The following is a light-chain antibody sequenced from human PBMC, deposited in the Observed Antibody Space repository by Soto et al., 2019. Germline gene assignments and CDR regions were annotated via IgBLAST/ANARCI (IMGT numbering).Light chain of an antibody. CDR1: QSVSSF. CDR2: DAS. J-gene: IGKJ4*01. V-gene: IGKV3-11*01. CDR3: QQRSNWLT. Sequence: EIVLTQSPATLSLSPGERAILSCRASQSVSSFIAWYQHIPGQAPRLLIYDASKRATGIPGRFSGSGSGTDFTLTISSLEPEDFAVYYCQQRSNWLTFGGGTKVEIK.